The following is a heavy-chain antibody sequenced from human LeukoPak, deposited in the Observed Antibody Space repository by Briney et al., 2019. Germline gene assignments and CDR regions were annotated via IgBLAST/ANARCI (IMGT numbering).Heavy chain of an antibody. V-gene: IGHV1-8*01. J-gene: IGHJ6*02. D-gene: IGHD6-19*01. CDR3: ARAHSSGWFRRYYYYGMDV. CDR1: GYTFTSYD. Sequence: ASVKVSCKASGYTFTSYDIIWVRQATGQGLEWMGWMNPNSGNTGYAQKFQGRVTMTSNTSISTAYMELSSLRSEDTAVYYCARAHSSGWFRRYYYYGMDVWGQGTTVTVSS. CDR2: MNPNSGNT.